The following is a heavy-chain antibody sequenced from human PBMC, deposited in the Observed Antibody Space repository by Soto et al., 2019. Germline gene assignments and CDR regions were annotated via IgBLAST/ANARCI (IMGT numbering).Heavy chain of an antibody. J-gene: IGHJ4*02. CDR3: AKDVGRITVAVSYYY. CDR2: IWYDGSNK. V-gene: IGHV3-33*06. CDR1: GFTFSSYG. D-gene: IGHD6-19*01. Sequence: PGGSLRLSCAASGFTFSSYGMHWVRQAPGKGLEWVAVIWYDGSNKYYADSVKGRFTISRDNSKNTLYLQMNSLRAEDTAVYYCAKDVGRITVAVSYYYWGQGTLVTVAS.